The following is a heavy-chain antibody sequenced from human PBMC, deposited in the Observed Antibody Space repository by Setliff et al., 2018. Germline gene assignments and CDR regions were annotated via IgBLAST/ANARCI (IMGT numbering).Heavy chain of an antibody. CDR2: INAGNGNT. Sequence: ASVKVSCKASGYSFAKYALHWVRQASGQRLEWMGWINAGNGNTKCSQNFQGRVTITRDTSASTAYVELSSLRSEDTAVYYCAREVLPLVREEAFYIWGQGTMVTVSS. D-gene: IGHD2-2*01. J-gene: IGHJ3*02. CDR3: AREVLPLVREEAFYI. CDR1: GYSFAKYA. V-gene: IGHV1-3*01.